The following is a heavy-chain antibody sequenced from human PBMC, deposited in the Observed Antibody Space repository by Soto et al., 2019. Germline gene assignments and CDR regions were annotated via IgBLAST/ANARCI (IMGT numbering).Heavy chain of an antibody. CDR2: IKGDGSSA. CDR1: GFTFSIYW. Sequence: GGSLRLACASSGFTFSIYWMHWVRQTPGKGLVWVSRIKGDGSSAGYADSVKGRFTISRDNAKNTLYLQMNSLRAEDTAVYYCARGTDLFDWWGKGTLVTVS. CDR3: ARGTDLFDW. D-gene: IGHD3-10*01. V-gene: IGHV3-74*01. J-gene: IGHJ4*02.